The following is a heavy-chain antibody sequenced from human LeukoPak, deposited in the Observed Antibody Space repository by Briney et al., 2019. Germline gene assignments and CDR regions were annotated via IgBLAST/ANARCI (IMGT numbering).Heavy chain of an antibody. CDR2: IYYSGST. CDR3: ARLKSAAAGTNYYGMDV. J-gene: IGHJ6*02. Sequence: PSETLSLTCTVSGGSISSYYWSWIRQPPGKGLEWIGYIYYSGSTDYNPSLKSRVTISVDTSKNQFSLKLSSVTAADTAVYYCARLKSAAAGTNYYGMDVWGQGTTVTVSS. V-gene: IGHV4-59*08. CDR1: GGSISSYY. D-gene: IGHD6-13*01.